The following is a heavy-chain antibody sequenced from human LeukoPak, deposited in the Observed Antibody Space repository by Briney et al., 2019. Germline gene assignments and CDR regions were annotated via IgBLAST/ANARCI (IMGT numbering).Heavy chain of an antibody. CDR2: IYSNDDR. D-gene: IGHD5-24*01. CDR3: AHGPATNPRWFDP. J-gene: IGHJ5*02. Sequence: SGPTLVNPPQTLTLTGTFSGFSLSTHAVGVGWIRQPPGNALEWLPLIYSNDDRRYSPSLKSRLTITMDTSKNQVVLTMTNMDPVDTATYYCAHGPATNPRWFDPWGQGILVTASS. V-gene: IGHV2-5*01. CDR1: GFSLSTHAVG.